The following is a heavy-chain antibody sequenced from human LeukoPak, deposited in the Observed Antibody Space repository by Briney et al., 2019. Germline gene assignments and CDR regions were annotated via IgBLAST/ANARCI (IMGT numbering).Heavy chain of an antibody. D-gene: IGHD3-9*01. CDR1: GGSISSGGYY. CDR2: ISYSGTP. V-gene: IGHV4-61*08. J-gene: IGHJ6*02. Sequence: SQTLSLTCTVSGGSISSGGYYWSWIRQPPGKGLEWIGYISYSGTPTYNPSLRSRVTISLDTSKTQFSLRLTSVTAADTAVYYCARQRTAPPIYEYYGMDVWGQGTTVTVSS. CDR3: ARQRTAPPIYEYYGMDV.